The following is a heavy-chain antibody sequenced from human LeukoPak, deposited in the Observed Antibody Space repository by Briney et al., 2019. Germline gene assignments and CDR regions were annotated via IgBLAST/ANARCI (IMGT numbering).Heavy chain of an antibody. Sequence: GSLRLSCAASGFTFSRYGMHWVRQAPGKGLEWVAVIWYDGSNKDYADSVKGRFAISRDNSKNTLYLQMNSLRAEDTAVYYCATNRIGTTGQSFDYWGQGTLVTVSS. CDR3: ATNRIGTTGQSFDY. J-gene: IGHJ4*02. CDR1: GFTFSRYG. V-gene: IGHV3-33*01. D-gene: IGHD1-1*01. CDR2: IWYDGSNK.